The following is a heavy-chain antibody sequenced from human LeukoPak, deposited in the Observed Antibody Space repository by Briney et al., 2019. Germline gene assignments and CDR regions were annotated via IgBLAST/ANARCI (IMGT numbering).Heavy chain of an antibody. V-gene: IGHV3-9*01. CDR1: GFTFDDYA. CDR3: ASYLVGAKRSFDY. Sequence: PGGSLRLSCAASGFTFDDYAMHWVRQAPGKGLEWVSGISWNSGSIGYADSVKGRFTISRDNAKNSLYLQMNSLRAEDTAVYYCASYLVGAKRSFDYWGQGTLVTVSS. CDR2: ISWNSGSI. D-gene: IGHD1-26*01. J-gene: IGHJ4*02.